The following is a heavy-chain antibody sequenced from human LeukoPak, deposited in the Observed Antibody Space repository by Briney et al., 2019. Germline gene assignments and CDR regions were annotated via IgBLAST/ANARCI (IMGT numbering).Heavy chain of an antibody. Sequence: ASVKVSCKASGYTFTSYGISWVRQAPGQGLEWMRWISAYNGNTNYAQKLQGRVTMTTDTSTSTAYMELRSLRSDDTAVYYCARAGKYSSSWYRSYFDYWGQGTLVTVSS. CDR2: ISAYNGNT. V-gene: IGHV1-18*01. CDR1: GYTFTSYG. J-gene: IGHJ4*02. CDR3: ARAGKYSSSWYRSYFDY. D-gene: IGHD6-13*01.